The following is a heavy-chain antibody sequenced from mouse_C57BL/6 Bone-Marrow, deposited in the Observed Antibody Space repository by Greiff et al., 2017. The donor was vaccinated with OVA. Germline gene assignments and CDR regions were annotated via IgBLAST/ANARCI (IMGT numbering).Heavy chain of an antibody. Sequence: EVMLVESGGGLVKPGGSLKLSCAASGFTFSSYAMSWVRQTPEKRLEWVATISDGGSYTYYPDNVKGRFPISRDNAKNNLYLQMSHLKSEDTAMYYCARERDYDYDGDYAMDYWGQGTSVTVSS. CDR2: ISDGGSYT. V-gene: IGHV5-4*01. CDR1: GFTFSSYA. CDR3: ARERDYDYDGDYAMDY. J-gene: IGHJ4*01. D-gene: IGHD2-4*01.